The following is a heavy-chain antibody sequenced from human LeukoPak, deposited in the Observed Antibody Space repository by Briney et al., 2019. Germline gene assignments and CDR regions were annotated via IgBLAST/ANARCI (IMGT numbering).Heavy chain of an antibody. V-gene: IGHV1-46*01. CDR1: GYTFTSYY. J-gene: IGHJ4*02. CDR2: INPSGGST. Sequence: ASVKVSCKASGYTFTSYYMHWVRQAPGEGLEWMGKINPSGGSTSYAQKFQGRATMTRDTSMSTVYMELSSLRSEDTAVYYCAGGTYSYGRNPGYWGQGTLVTVSS. D-gene: IGHD5-18*01. CDR3: AGGTYSYGRNPGY.